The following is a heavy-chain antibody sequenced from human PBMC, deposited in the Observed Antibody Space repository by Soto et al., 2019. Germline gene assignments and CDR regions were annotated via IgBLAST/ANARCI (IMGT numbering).Heavy chain of an antibody. Sequence: GGSLRLSCAASGFTFDDYAMHWVRQAPGKGLEWVSGISWNSGTIGYADSVKGRFTISRDNAKNSLYLQMNSLRAEDTAFYYCAKVPYYDFWSGHFDYWGQGTLVTVSS. V-gene: IGHV3-9*01. CDR1: GFTFDDYA. CDR2: ISWNSGTI. J-gene: IGHJ4*02. D-gene: IGHD3-3*01. CDR3: AKVPYYDFWSGHFDY.